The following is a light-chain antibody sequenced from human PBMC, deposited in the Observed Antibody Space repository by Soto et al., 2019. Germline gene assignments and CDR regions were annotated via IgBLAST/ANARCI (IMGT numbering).Light chain of an antibody. J-gene: IGLJ3*02. CDR1: SSNIGSNF. CDR2: RNN. V-gene: IGLV1-47*01. Sequence: QPVLTQPPSASGTPGQRVTISCSGSSSNIGSNFVYWYQQFPGPAPKLLIYRNNQRPSGVPDRFSGSKSGTSASLAISGLPSEDEADYYCAAWDDSLSGWVFGGGTTVPVL. CDR3: AAWDDSLSGWV.